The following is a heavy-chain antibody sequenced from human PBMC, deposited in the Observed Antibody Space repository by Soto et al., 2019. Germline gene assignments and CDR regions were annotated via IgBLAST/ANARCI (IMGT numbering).Heavy chain of an antibody. Sequence: EVQLVESGGGLVQPGGSLRLSCTTSGLAFSTYWMAWVRQAPGKGLEWVGNTKPDETETYYADSVEGRFTISRDNAKSSLYLPMNSLRVEDAAVYYCATIGDVPFHYWGQGTPVTVSS. D-gene: IGHD2-2*01. V-gene: IGHV3-7*02. CDR3: ATIGDVPFHY. J-gene: IGHJ4*02. CDR1: GLAFSTYW. CDR2: TKPDETET.